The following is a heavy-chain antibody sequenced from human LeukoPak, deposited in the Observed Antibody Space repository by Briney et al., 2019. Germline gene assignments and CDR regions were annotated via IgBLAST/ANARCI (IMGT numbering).Heavy chain of an antibody. CDR2: IDSSARII. CDR1: EFTFSAYS. D-gene: IGHD3-10*01. J-gene: IGHJ4*02. Sequence: GGSLRLSCAASEFTFSAYSMNWVRQAPGKGLEWISFIDSSARIIFYADSVKGRFTISRVNAKNSLFLQMDSLRAEDTAVYYCARRVSSQVITDYFDYWGRGTLVTVSS. V-gene: IGHV3-48*04. CDR3: ARRVSSQVITDYFDY.